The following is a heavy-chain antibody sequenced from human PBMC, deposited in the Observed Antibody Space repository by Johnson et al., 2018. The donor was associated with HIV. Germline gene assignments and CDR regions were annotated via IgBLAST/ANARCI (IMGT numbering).Heavy chain of an antibody. CDR1: GFTVSSYW. CDR3: AIDQFADCSGGSCYSVPLAFDI. D-gene: IGHD2-15*01. V-gene: IGHV3-7*01. Sequence: VLLVESGGGLVQPGGSLRLSCAASGFTVSSYWMSWVRQAPGRGLEWVANIKQDGSENYYVDSVKGRFTISRDNAKNSLYQQMNSLRADDTAVYYCAIDQFADCSGGSCYSVPLAFDIWGQGTMVTVSS. CDR2: IKQDGSEN. J-gene: IGHJ3*02.